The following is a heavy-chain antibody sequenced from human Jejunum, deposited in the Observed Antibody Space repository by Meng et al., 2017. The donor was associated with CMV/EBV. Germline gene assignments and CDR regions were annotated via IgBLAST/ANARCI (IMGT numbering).Heavy chain of an antibody. CDR2: IHYSGST. CDR3: AGLQTATARGSGFDY. CDR1: SGSISSGSHF. J-gene: IGHJ4*02. D-gene: IGHD4-17*01. Sequence: SSGSISSGSHFWSWIRQFPGKGLGWIGYIHYSGSTYYDPSLNSRVIISADMSENQFSLKLSSVTAADTAVYYCAGLQTATARGSGFDYWGQGTLVTVSS. V-gene: IGHV4-31*02.